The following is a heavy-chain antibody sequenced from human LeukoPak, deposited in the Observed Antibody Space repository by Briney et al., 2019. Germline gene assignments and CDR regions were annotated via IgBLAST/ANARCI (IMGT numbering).Heavy chain of an antibody. J-gene: IGHJ1*01. D-gene: IGHD1-1*01. CDR2: ISYDGTNK. V-gene: IGHV3-30*05. Sequence: GRSLRLSCAASGFTFSSYAMHWVRQAPGKGLEWVAVISYDGTNKYYADSVKGRFTISRDNSKNTLYLQMNSLRAEGTAVYYCARGPPPVNGYFQHWGQGTLVTVSS. CDR3: ARGPPPVNGYFQH. CDR1: GFTFSSYA.